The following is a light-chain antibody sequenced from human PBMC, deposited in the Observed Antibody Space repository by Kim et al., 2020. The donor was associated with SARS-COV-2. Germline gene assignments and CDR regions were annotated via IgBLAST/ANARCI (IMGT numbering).Light chain of an antibody. CDR1: NSNIGSNS. J-gene: IGLJ2*01. CDR2: TNN. V-gene: IGLV1-44*01. CDR3: AAWDDSLNGYVV. Sequence: QRVTLSCSGSNSNIGSNSVNWYQQLPGTAPRLLIYTNNQRPSWVPDRISGSKSGTSASLAISGLQSEDEADYYCAAWDDSLNGYVVFGGGTQLTVL.